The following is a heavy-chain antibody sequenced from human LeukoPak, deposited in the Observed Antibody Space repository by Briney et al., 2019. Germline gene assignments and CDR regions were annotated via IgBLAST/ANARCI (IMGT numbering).Heavy chain of an antibody. CDR1: GYTFTSYG. J-gene: IGHJ6*02. V-gene: IGHV1-18*01. CDR2: INAYNGNT. D-gene: IGHD5-12*01. Sequence: EASVNVSCTASGYTFTSYGISWVRQAPGQGLEWMGWINAYNGNTNYAQTLQGRVTMTTETSTSTAYMELRSLRSDDTAVYYCARKKWTTIPPNHYGMDVWGQGTTVTVSS. CDR3: ARKKWTTIPPNHYGMDV.